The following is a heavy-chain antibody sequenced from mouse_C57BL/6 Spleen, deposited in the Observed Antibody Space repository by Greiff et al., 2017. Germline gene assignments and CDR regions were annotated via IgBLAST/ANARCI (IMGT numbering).Heavy chain of an antibody. J-gene: IGHJ1*03. Sequence: VQLQQPGAELVKPGASVKLSCKASGYTFTSYWMQWVKQRPGQGLEWIGEIDPSDSYTNYHQKFKGKATLTVDTSSSTAYMQLSSLTSEDSAVYYCARRITRGYVDVWGTGTTVTVSS. CDR1: GYTFTSYW. D-gene: IGHD1-1*01. V-gene: IGHV1-50*01. CDR3: ARRITRGYVDV. CDR2: IDPSDSYT.